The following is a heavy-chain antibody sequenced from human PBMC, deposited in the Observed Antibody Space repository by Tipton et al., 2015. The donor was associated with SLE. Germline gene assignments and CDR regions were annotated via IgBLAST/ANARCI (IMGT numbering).Heavy chain of an antibody. CDR1: GGSISSGSYY. CDR3: ARDGPYSGSYFDY. J-gene: IGHJ4*02. Sequence: TLSLTCTVSGGSISSGSYYWSWIRQPAGKGLEWIGYIYTSGSTNYNPSLKSRVTISVDTSKNQFSLKLSSVTAADTAVYYCARDGPYSGSYFDYWGQGTLVTVSS. CDR2: IYTSGST. V-gene: IGHV4-61*09. D-gene: IGHD1-26*01.